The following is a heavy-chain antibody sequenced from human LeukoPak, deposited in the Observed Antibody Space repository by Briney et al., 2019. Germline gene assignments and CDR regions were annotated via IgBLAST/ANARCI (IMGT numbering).Heavy chain of an antibody. CDR1: GFTFSNFG. V-gene: IGHV3-23*01. Sequence: GGSLRLSCAASGFTFSNFGMSWVRQAPEKGLEWVSSVTISGDNTYYAESVKGRFTISRDNSKGTLYLLMSSLRADDTAVYYCARGRGRDPSGYYYYMDVWGKGTTVTISS. D-gene: IGHD3-16*01. CDR3: ARGRGRDPSGYYYYMDV. J-gene: IGHJ6*04. CDR2: VTISGDNT.